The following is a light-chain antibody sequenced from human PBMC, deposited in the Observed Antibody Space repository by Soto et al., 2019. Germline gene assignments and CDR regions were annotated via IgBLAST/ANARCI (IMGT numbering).Light chain of an antibody. CDR2: EVS. Sequence: QSVLTQPASVSASPGQSITISCTGTSSDIGAYDYVSWYQQHPGKAPKLMIYEVSHRPSGNSHRFSASKSGNTASLTISGLQAEDEADYYCSSYTTRGTLNYVFGSGTKVTVL. V-gene: IGLV2-14*01. CDR3: SSYTTRGTLNYV. J-gene: IGLJ1*01. CDR1: SSDIGAYDY.